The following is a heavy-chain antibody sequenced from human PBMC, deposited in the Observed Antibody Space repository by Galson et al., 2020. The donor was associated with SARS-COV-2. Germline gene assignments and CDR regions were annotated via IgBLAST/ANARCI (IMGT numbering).Heavy chain of an antibody. J-gene: IGHJ4*02. CDR3: ASNLYSSGYYPDY. V-gene: IGHV1-2*02. CDR2: INPNSGGT. CDR1: GYTFTGYY. Sequence: ASVKVSCKASGYTFTGYYMHWVRQAPGQGLEWMGWINPNSGGTNYAQKFQGRVTMTRDTSISTAYMELSRLRSDDTAVYYCASNLYSSGYYPDYWGQGTLVTVSS. D-gene: IGHD3-22*01.